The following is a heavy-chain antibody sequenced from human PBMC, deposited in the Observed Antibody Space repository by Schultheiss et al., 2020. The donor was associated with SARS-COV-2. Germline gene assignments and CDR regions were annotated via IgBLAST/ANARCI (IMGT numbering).Heavy chain of an antibody. D-gene: IGHD4-17*01. CDR2: ISGSGGST. J-gene: IGHJ4*02. V-gene: IGHV3-23*01. Sequence: GESLKISCAASGFTFSSYAMHWVRQAPGKGLEWVSAISGSGGSTYYADSVKGRFTISRDNSKNTLYLQMNSLRAEDTAVYYCAKGTYGDYGRFYFDYWGQGTLVTVSS. CDR1: GFTFSSYA. CDR3: AKGTYGDYGRFYFDY.